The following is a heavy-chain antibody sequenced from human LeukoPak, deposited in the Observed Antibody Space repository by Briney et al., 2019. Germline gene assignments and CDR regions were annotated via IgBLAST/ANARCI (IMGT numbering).Heavy chain of an antibody. D-gene: IGHD2-15*01. Sequence: PGGSLRLSCAASGFTFSSYAMSWVRQALGKGLEWVSLISGSGGSTYYADSVKGRFTISRDNSRNTLYLQMNSLRAEDTAVYYCAKDLPGSWVAASAYFDYWGQGTLVTVSS. CDR2: ISGSGGST. CDR3: AKDLPGSWVAASAYFDY. V-gene: IGHV3-23*01. CDR1: GFTFSSYA. J-gene: IGHJ4*02.